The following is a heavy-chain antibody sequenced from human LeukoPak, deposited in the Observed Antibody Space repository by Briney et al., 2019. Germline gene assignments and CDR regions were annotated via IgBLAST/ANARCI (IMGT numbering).Heavy chain of an antibody. Sequence: SETLSLTCTVSGGSISSGTYYWTWIRQPAGKGLEWIGRIYSSGSTSYNPSLDSRVRISIDTSKNQFSLKLSSVTAADTAVYYCARGLGNVGWFDPWGQGTLVTVSS. J-gene: IGHJ5*02. V-gene: IGHV4-61*02. CDR1: GGSISSGTYY. CDR3: ARGLGNVGWFDP. D-gene: IGHD1-26*01. CDR2: IYSSGST.